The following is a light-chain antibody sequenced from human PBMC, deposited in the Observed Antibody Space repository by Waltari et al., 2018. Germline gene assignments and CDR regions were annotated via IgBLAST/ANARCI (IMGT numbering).Light chain of an antibody. V-gene: IGLV1-44*01. J-gene: IGLJ3*02. CDR2: SNN. CDR1: SSNIGRNP. Sequence: QSVLTQPPSASGTPGQRVTISCSGSSSNIGRNPVTWYQQPPGTAPKLLIYSNNQRPSGVPDRFSGSKSGTSASLAISGLQSEDEADYYCAAWDDSLNAWVFGGGTKLTVL. CDR3: AAWDDSLNAWV.